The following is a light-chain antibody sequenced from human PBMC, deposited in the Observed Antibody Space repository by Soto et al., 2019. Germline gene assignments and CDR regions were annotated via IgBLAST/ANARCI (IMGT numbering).Light chain of an antibody. CDR3: QQYNSYS. CDR2: DAS. V-gene: IGKV1-9*01. J-gene: IGKJ1*01. Sequence: DIQLTPSPSFLSASVGDRVTITCRASQGISSYLAWYQQKPRKAPEVLIYDASSLESGVPSRFSGSGSGTEFTLTISSLQPDDFATYYCQQYNSYSFGQGTKVDIK. CDR1: QGISSY.